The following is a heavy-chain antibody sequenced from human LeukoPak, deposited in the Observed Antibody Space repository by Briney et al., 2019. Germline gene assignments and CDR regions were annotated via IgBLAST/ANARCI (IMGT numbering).Heavy chain of an antibody. CDR1: GGSISSYC. Sequence: PSETLSLTCTVSGGSISSYCWSWVRQPPGKGLEWIGYILTSGSTDYNPSLKSRVTMSVDTSKNQLSMELRFLTAADTAVYYCATSHDVKTAPYDLWGQGTLVTVSS. D-gene: IGHD2-21*01. CDR2: ILTSGST. CDR3: ATSHDVKTAPYDL. V-gene: IGHV4-4*09. J-gene: IGHJ5*02.